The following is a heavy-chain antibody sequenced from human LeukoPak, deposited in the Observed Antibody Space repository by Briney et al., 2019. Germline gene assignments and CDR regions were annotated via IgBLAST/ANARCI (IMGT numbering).Heavy chain of an antibody. CDR2: IIPILGIA. Sequence: SVKVSCKASGYTFTSYGIRWVRQAPGQGLAWMGRIIPILGIANYAQKFQGRVTITADKSTSTAYMELSSLRSEDTAVYYCAGASKMATTDLDYWGQGTLVTVSS. V-gene: IGHV1-69*04. CDR1: GYTFTSYG. J-gene: IGHJ4*02. D-gene: IGHD5-24*01. CDR3: AGASKMATTDLDY.